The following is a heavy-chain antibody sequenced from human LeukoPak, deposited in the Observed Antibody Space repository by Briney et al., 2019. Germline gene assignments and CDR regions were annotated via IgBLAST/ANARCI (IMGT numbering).Heavy chain of an antibody. CDR1: GGSISSSSYY. D-gene: IGHD3-22*01. CDR3: AREIVVVITTLNWFDP. Sequence: SETLSLTCTVSGGSISSSSYYWGWIRQPPGKGLEWIGSIYYSGSTYYNPFLKSRVTISVDTSKNQFSLKLSSVTAADTAVYYCAREIVVVITTLNWFDPWGQGTLVTVSS. CDR2: IYYSGST. V-gene: IGHV4-39*07. J-gene: IGHJ5*02.